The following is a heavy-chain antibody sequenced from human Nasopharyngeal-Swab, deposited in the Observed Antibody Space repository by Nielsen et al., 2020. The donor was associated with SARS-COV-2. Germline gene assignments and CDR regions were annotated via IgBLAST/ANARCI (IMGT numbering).Heavy chain of an antibody. V-gene: IGHV4-39*01. CDR2: IYYSGST. D-gene: IGHD3-3*01. CDR1: GGSISSSSYY. J-gene: IGHJ3*02. Sequence: SETLSLTCTVSGGSISSSSYYWGWIRQPPGKGLEWIGSIYYSGSTYYNPPLKSRVTISVDTPKNQFSLKLSSVTAADTAVYYCASHQEFTIFGVVIRGAFDIWGQGTMVTVSS. CDR3: ASHQEFTIFGVVIRGAFDI.